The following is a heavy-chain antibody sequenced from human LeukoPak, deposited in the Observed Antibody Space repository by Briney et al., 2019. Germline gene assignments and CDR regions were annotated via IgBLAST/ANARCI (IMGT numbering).Heavy chain of an antibody. Sequence: KPGASVTVSCKASGYTFTGYYMHWVRQAPGQGVEWMGWNNPNSGGTNYAQKFQGRVTMTRDTSISTAYMELSRLRSDDTAVYYCARIGYCSGGSCPFVYWGQGTLVTVSS. D-gene: IGHD2-15*01. CDR1: GYTFTGYY. J-gene: IGHJ4*02. CDR2: NNPNSGGT. CDR3: ARIGYCSGGSCPFVY. V-gene: IGHV1-2*02.